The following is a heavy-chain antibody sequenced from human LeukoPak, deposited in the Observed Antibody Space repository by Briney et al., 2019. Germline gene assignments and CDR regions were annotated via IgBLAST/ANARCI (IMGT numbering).Heavy chain of an antibody. CDR3: ARDKVGGSGLGSFDY. V-gene: IGHV1-46*03. CDR1: GYTFTSYY. D-gene: IGHD3-10*01. CDR2: INPSGGST. J-gene: IGHJ4*02. Sequence: GASVKVPCKASGYTFTSYYMHWVRQAPGQGLEWMGIINPSGGSTSYAQKFQGRVTMTRDTSTSTVYMELSSLRSEDTAVYYCARDKVGGSGLGSFDYWGQGTLVTVSS.